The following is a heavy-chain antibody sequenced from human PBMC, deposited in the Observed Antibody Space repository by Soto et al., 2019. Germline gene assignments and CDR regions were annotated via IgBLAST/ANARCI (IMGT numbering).Heavy chain of an antibody. CDR1: GYTFTGYG. J-gene: IGHJ4*02. Sequence: ASVKVSCQASGYTFTGYGISWVRQAPGQGLEWMGWISAYNGNTNYAQKLQGRVTMTTDTSTSTAYMELRSLRSDDTAVYYCARVGAYCGGDCYPDFDYWGQGTLVTVSS. V-gene: IGHV1-18*01. D-gene: IGHD2-21*02. CDR3: ARVGAYCGGDCYPDFDY. CDR2: ISAYNGNT.